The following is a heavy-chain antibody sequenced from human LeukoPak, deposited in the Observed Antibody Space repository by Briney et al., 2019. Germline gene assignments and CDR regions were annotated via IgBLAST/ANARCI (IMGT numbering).Heavy chain of an antibody. CDR3: TRGAGTGWRFDS. J-gene: IGHJ4*02. CDR1: GFTFTSYG. D-gene: IGHD6-19*01. CDR2: ISSSSSYI. Sequence: GGSLRLSCAASGFTFTSYGMTWVRQAPGKGLEWVSSISSSSSYIYYSDSVKGRFTISRDNAKNSLYLQMNSLKDDDTAVYYCTRGAGTGWRFDSWGQGTLVTVSS. V-gene: IGHV3-21*01.